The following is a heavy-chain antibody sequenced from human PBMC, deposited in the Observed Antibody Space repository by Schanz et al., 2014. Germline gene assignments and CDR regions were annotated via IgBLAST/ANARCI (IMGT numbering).Heavy chain of an antibody. CDR2: IFFSGST. Sequence: QVQLQESGPGLVKPSETLSLTCTVSGVSIGGYYWSWIRQPPGKGLEWIGYIFFSGSTTYNPSFNSRVTISVDMPKNQFALNLSSVTAADTAVYYCARLGVGDKAYYYYGTDVWGQGTTVLVSS. CDR1: GVSIGGYY. V-gene: IGHV4-59*08. CDR3: ARLGVGDKAYYYYGTDV. J-gene: IGHJ6*02. D-gene: IGHD1-26*01.